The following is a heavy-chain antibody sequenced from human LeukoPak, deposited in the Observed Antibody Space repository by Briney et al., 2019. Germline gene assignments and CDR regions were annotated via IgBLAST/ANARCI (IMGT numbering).Heavy chain of an antibody. CDR2: IWFGGSNI. CDR3: ARDSLPMAVTGPFDH. V-gene: IGHV3-33*08. D-gene: IGHD6-19*01. CDR1: GFTFSSYE. Sequence: GGSLRLSCAASGFTFSSYEMNWVRQAPGKGLEWVTSIWFGGSNIHYADSVKGRVIISRDNSKSALYLQMNSLRAEDTAIYYCARDSLPMAVTGPFDHWGQGALVTVSS. J-gene: IGHJ4*02.